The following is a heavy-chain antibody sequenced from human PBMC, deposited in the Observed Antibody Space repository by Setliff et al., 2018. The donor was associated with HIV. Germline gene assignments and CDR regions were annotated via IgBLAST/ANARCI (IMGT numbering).Heavy chain of an antibody. CDR3: AREIKMATILGWTYYFDY. J-gene: IGHJ4*02. D-gene: IGHD5-12*01. CDR1: GFTVSSYL. V-gene: IGHV3-74*01. Sequence: GGSLRLSCAASGFTVSSYLMHWVRQAPGKGLVWVSYINSDGSSTNYADSVKGRFTISRDDAKNTLYLQMNSLRAEDTALYYCAREIKMATILGWTYYFDYWGQGTLVTVSS. CDR2: INSDGSST.